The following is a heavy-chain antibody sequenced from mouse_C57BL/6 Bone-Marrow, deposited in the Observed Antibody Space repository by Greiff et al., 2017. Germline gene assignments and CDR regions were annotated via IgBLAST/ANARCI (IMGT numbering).Heavy chain of an antibody. CDR1: GYAFTNYL. D-gene: IGHD2-4*01. CDR3: ARYYYDFMDY. V-gene: IGHV1-54*01. CDR2: INPGSGGT. J-gene: IGHJ4*01. Sequence: QVQLKQSGAELVRPGTSVKVSCKASGYAFTNYLIEWVKQRPGQGLEWIGVINPGSGGTNYNEKFKGKATLTADKSSSTAYMQLSSLTSEDSAVYFCARYYYDFMDYWGQGTSVTVSS.